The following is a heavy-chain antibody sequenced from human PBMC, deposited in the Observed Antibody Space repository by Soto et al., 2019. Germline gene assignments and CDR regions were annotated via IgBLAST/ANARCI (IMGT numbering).Heavy chain of an antibody. CDR3: GRRHDILTGYYIHYYMDV. D-gene: IGHD3-9*01. V-gene: IGHV4-59*08. J-gene: IGHJ6*03. CDR1: GGSISSYY. Sequence: SETLSLTCTVSGGSISSYYWSWIRQPPGKGLEWIGYIYYSGSTNYNPSLKSRVTISVDTSKNQFSLKLSSVTAADTAVYYCGRRHDILTGYYIHYYMDVWGKGTTVTVSS. CDR2: IYYSGST.